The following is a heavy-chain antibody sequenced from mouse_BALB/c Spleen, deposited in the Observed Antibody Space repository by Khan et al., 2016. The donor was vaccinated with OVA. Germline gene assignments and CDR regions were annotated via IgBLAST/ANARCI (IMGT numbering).Heavy chain of an antibody. V-gene: IGHV3-2*02. CDR3: ARGNYYGYAMDY. CDR1: GYSITSNYA. J-gene: IGHJ4*01. CDR2: ISYSGST. Sequence: EVQLQESGPGLVKPSQSLSLTCTVTGYSITSNYAWNWIRQFPGNKLEWMGYISYSGSTNYNPSLQSRISITRDTSKNKFFLQLNTVTTEDTATYYGARGNYYGYAMDYWGQGTSITVSS. D-gene: IGHD1-1*01.